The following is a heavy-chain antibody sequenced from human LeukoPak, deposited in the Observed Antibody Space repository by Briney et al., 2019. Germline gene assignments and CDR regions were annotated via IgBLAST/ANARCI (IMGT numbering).Heavy chain of an antibody. CDR2: INPDGSQR. V-gene: IGHV3-7*01. CDR3: ARDRRDTVSPFDY. D-gene: IGHD5-18*01. J-gene: IGHJ4*02. CDR1: AFSFSGHW. Sequence: GGSLRLSCAASAFSFSGHWMSWVRQAPGKGLEWVASINPDGSQRHDVDSVKGRFTISRDNAKNSLFLQMNNLRAEDTAVYYCARDRRDTVSPFDYWGQGTLATVSS.